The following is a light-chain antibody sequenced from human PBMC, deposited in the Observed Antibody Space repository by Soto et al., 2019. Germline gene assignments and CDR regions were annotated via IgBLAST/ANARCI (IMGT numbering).Light chain of an antibody. CDR3: QQYNNWPPT. CDR1: QSVSSS. CDR2: GAS. Sequence: EIVMTQSPATLSVSPGDRATLSCRASQSVSSSLAWYQQKPGQAPRFLINGASTRAAGIPARFSGSGSGTEFTLTITSLQSGDFAVYYCQQYNNWPPTFGPGTKVEIK. J-gene: IGKJ3*01. V-gene: IGKV3-15*01.